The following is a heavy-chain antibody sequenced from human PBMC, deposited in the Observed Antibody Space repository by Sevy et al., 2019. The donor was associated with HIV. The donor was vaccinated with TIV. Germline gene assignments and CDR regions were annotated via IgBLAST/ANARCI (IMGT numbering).Heavy chain of an antibody. CDR1: GFPFSSYA. V-gene: IGHV3-23*01. D-gene: IGHD2-8*02. Sequence: GGSLRLSCAASGFPFSSYAMSWVRQAPGKGLEWVSTLIGGGSRTYYADPVTGRFIISRDNSRYTLYLKMNSLRAEDTAIYYCAKRRVQSGLSGGGANYGMDVCGRGTTVTVSS. CDR3: AKRRVQSGLSGGGANYGMDV. J-gene: IGHJ6*02. CDR2: LIGGGSRT.